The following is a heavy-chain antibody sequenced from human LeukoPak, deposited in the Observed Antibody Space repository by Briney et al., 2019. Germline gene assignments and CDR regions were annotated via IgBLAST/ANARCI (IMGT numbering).Heavy chain of an antibody. CDR1: TSTLNGYY. V-gene: IGHV1-2*06. Sequence: ASVKVSCTASTSTLNGYYIHWLRQAPGQGLEWMGRINPNSGDTKFAQRLQGRVTMTRDTTITIVYMDLSRLTSDDTAIYYCAQNGLPLITDSDVSWLDSWGQGTLVTVSS. J-gene: IGHJ5*01. D-gene: IGHD3/OR15-3a*01. CDR3: AQNGLPLITDSDVSWLDS. CDR2: INPNSGDT.